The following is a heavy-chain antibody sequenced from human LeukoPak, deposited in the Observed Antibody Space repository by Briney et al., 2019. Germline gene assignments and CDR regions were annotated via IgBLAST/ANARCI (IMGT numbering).Heavy chain of an antibody. CDR1: GYTFTSYY. CDR3: ARRGGYCSSTSCYMGREYYYYYMDV. V-gene: IGHV1-46*01. D-gene: IGHD2-2*02. CDR2: INPSGGST. J-gene: IGHJ6*03. Sequence: ASVKVSCKASGYTFTSYYMHWVRQAPGQGLEWMGIINPSGGSTSYAQKFQGRVTMTRDTSASTVYMELSSLRSEDTAVYYCARRGGYCSSTSCYMGREYYYYYMDVWGKGTTVTVSS.